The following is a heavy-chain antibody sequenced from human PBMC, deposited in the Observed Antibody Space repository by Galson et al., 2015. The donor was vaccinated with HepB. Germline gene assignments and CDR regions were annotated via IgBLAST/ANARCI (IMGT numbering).Heavy chain of an antibody. V-gene: IGHV1-46*01. J-gene: IGHJ4*02. D-gene: IGHD3-22*01. CDR2: INPSGGST. Sequence: SVKVSCKASGYTFTSYYMHWVRQAPGQGLEWMGIINPSGGSTSYAQKFQGRVTMTRDTPTSTVYMELSSLRSEDTAVYCCARGGTMIVVAPWDFDYWGQGTLVTVSS. CDR3: ARGGTMIVVAPWDFDY. CDR1: GYTFTSYY.